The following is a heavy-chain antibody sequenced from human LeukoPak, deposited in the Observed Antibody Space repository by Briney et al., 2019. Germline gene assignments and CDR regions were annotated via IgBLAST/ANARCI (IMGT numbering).Heavy chain of an antibody. CDR1: GDSVSSNSAA. J-gene: IGHJ4*02. CDR2: TYYRSKWYN. V-gene: IGHV6-1*01. D-gene: IGHD4/OR15-4a*01. CDR3: ARRAGAYSHPYDY. Sequence: SQTLSLTCAISGDSVSSNSAAWNWFRQSPSRGLEWLGRTYYRSKWYNDYAVSVKSRITINPDTSKNQFSLQLNSVTPEDTAVYYCARRAGAYSHPYDYWGQRTLVTVSS.